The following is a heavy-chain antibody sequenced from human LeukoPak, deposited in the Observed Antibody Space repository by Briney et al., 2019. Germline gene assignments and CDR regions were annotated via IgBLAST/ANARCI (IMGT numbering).Heavy chain of an antibody. Sequence: GSLRLSCAASGFTISTNYMSWVRQAPGKGLEWVSVIYVEGSTYYTDSVRGRFSISRDNSKNTLYLQMNNLRAEDTAIYYCARDFLNRQFDYWGQGTLVTVSS. CDR2: IYVEGST. CDR3: ARDFLNRQFDY. V-gene: IGHV3-66*01. J-gene: IGHJ4*02. CDR1: GFTISTNY.